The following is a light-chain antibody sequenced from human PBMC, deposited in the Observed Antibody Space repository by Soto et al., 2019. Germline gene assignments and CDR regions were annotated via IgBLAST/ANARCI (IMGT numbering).Light chain of an antibody. CDR1: QTVSSTY. CDR2: GAS. CDR3: QQYYNSPLT. J-gene: IGKJ4*01. Sequence: EFELTQSPGTLSLSPGERATLSCRASQTVSSTYLAWYQQKPGQAPRLLIYGASSRATGIPDRFSGRGSGTDFTLTISRLEPEDFAVYYCQQYYNSPLTFGGGTKVDIK. V-gene: IGKV3-20*01.